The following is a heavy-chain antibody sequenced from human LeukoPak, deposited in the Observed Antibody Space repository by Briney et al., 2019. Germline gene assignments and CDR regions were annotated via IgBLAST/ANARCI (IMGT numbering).Heavy chain of an antibody. V-gene: IGHV3-48*03. J-gene: IGHJ4*02. CDR2: ISSSGSTI. CDR1: GFTFSSYE. D-gene: IGHD4-23*01. CDR3: ARDYGGNLRFLDY. Sequence: GGSLRLSCAASGFTFSSYERNWVRQAPGKGLEWVSYISSSGSTIYYADSVKRRFTISRENAKNSLYLQMNSLRAEDTAVYYCARDYGGNLRFLDYWGQGTLVTVSS.